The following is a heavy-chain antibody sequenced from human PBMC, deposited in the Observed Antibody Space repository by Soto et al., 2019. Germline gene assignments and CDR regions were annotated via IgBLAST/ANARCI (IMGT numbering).Heavy chain of an antibody. CDR1: GGTFSSYT. CDR3: AREKGSSSSHDAFDI. Sequence: QVQLVQSGAEVKKPGSSVKVSCKASGGTFSSYTISWVRQAPGQGLEWMGRIIPILGIATYAQKFQGRVTITADKYTNTAYMELSSLRSEDTDVYYCAREKGSSSSHDAFDIWGQGTMVTVSS. D-gene: IGHD6-6*01. CDR2: IIPILGIA. J-gene: IGHJ3*02. V-gene: IGHV1-69*08.